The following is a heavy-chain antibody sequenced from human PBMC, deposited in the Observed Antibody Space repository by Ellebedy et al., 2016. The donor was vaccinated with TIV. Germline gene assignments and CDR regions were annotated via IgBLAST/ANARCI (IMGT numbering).Heavy chain of an antibody. Sequence: SETLSLTXAVSVGSISSSNWWRWVRQPPGKGLEWIGEIYHSGSTHYNPSLKSRVTISVDKSKNQFSLKLSSVTAADTAVYYCARAWGFKLNYFYYGMDVWGQGTTVTVSS. V-gene: IGHV4-4*02. J-gene: IGHJ6*02. CDR1: VGSISSSNW. CDR2: IYHSGST. CDR3: ARAWGFKLNYFYYGMDV. D-gene: IGHD1-7*01.